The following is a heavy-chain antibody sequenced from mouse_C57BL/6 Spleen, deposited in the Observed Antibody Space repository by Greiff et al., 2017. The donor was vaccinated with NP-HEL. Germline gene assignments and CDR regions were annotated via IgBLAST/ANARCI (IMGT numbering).Heavy chain of an antibody. CDR2: INPNNGGT. CDR1: GYTFTDYY. CDR3: ARYRDGSSLDY. D-gene: IGHD1-1*01. Sequence: DVKLQESGPELVKPGASVKISCKASGYTFTDYYMNWVKQSHGKSLEWIGDINPNNGGTSYNQKFKGKATLTVDKSSSTAYMELRSLTSEDSAVYYCARYRDGSSLDYWGQGTTLTVSS. J-gene: IGHJ2*01. V-gene: IGHV1-26*01.